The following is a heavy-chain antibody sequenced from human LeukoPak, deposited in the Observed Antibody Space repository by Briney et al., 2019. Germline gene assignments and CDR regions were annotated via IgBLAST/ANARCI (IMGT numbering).Heavy chain of an antibody. CDR2: IYYSGST. CDR3: ARLAVAGTEY. J-gene: IGHJ4*02. D-gene: IGHD6-19*01. Sequence: NPSETLSLTCTVSGGSISSYYWSWIRQPPGKGLEWIGYIYYSGSTNYNPSLKSRVTISVDTSKNQFSLKLSSVTAADTAVYYCARLAVAGTEYWGQGTLVTVSS. V-gene: IGHV4-59*12. CDR1: GGSISSYY.